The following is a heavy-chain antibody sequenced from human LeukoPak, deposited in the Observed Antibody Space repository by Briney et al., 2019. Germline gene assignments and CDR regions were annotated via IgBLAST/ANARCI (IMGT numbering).Heavy chain of an antibody. CDR2: INEDGSNK. V-gene: IGHV3-7*01. D-gene: IGHD6-19*01. CDR3: TRVIVAVPGYFDYFDF. CDR1: GFSFSNHY. Sequence: PGGSLRLSCAASGFSFSNHYMRWIRQAPGKGLEWVTNINEDGSNKWHLGSVKGRFTVSRDNARNALYLQMNSLRVEDAAVYYCTRVIVAVPGYFDYFDFWGQGALVTVSS. J-gene: IGHJ4*02.